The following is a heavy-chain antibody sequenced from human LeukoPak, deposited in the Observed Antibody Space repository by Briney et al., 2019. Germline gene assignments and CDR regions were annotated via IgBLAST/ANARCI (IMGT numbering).Heavy chain of an antibody. V-gene: IGHV3-30*04. J-gene: IGHJ4*02. D-gene: IGHD6-19*01. CDR3: ARGVRIAVAGYIDY. Sequence: GGSLRLSCAASAFTFNTYTMNWVRQAAGKGLEWVTAISYDGPNKRYADSVKGRFTISRDNSKNTLYLQMNSLRAEDTAVYYCARGVRIAVAGYIDYWGQGTLVTVSS. CDR2: ISYDGPNK. CDR1: AFTFNTYT.